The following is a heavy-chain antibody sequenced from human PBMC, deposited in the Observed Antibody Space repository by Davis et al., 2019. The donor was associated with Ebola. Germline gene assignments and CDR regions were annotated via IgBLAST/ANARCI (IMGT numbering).Heavy chain of an antibody. J-gene: IGHJ4*02. Sequence: SETLSLTCAVYGGSFSYYYWSWIRQPPGKGLEWIGEINHSGSTNYNPSLKSRVTISVDTSKNQFSLKLSSVTAADTAVYYCARDGETTVTTLDYWGQGTLVTVSS. D-gene: IGHD4-11*01. CDR2: INHSGST. V-gene: IGHV4-34*01. CDR1: GGSFSYYY. CDR3: ARDGETTVTTLDY.